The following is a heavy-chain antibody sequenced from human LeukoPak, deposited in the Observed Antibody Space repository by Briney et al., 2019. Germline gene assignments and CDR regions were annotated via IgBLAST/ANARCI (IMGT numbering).Heavy chain of an antibody. Sequence: PGGSLSLSCAASGFTFSSYWMHWVRQAPGKGLVWVSRINSDGSSTSYADSVKGRFTISRDNAKNTLYLQMNSLRAEDTAVYYCARPSGGYSGYDSPWGQGTLVTVSS. CDR2: INSDGSST. J-gene: IGHJ4*02. V-gene: IGHV3-74*01. CDR3: ARPSGGYSGYDSP. CDR1: GFTFSSYW. D-gene: IGHD5-12*01.